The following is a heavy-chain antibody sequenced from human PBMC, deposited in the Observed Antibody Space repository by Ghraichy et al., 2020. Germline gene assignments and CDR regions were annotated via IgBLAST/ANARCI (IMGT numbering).Heavy chain of an antibody. V-gene: IGHV4-59*01. CDR2: IYYSGST. D-gene: IGHD1-1*01. J-gene: IGHJ4*02. Sequence: SETLSLTCTVSGGSISSYYWSWIRQPPGKGLEWIGYIYYSGSTNYNPSLKSRVTISVDTSKNQFSLKLSSVTAAGTAVYYCARHATGTTDFDYWGQGTLVTVSS. CDR1: GGSISSYY. CDR3: ARHATGTTDFDY.